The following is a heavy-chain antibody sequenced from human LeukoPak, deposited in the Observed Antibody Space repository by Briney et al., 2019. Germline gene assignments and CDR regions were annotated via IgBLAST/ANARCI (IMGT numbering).Heavy chain of an antibody. CDR3: ARPSYDAFDI. CDR1: GFTFSSHW. J-gene: IGHJ3*02. D-gene: IGHD1-26*01. CDR2: IKKDGSEK. Sequence: PGGSLTLSCAASGFTFSSHWMSWVRQAPGKGLEWVANIKKDGSEKYYVDAVKGRFTISRDNAKNSLYLQMNSLRAEDTAVYYCARPSYDAFDIWGQGTMVTVSS. V-gene: IGHV3-7*01.